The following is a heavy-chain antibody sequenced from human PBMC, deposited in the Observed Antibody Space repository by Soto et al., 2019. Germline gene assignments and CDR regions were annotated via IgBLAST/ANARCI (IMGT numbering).Heavy chain of an antibody. CDR3: ARGDYYEGNDY. Sequence: EVQLVESGGGLVQPGGSLRLSCAASGVTFSSYWMTWVRQAPGKGLEWVANIKQDGSVKYYVDSVKGRFTISRDNAKNSLYLQMNNLRAEDMAVYYCARGDYYEGNDYWGQGTLVTVSS. CDR2: IKQDGSVK. CDR1: GVTFSSYW. V-gene: IGHV3-7*01. J-gene: IGHJ4*02. D-gene: IGHD3-3*01.